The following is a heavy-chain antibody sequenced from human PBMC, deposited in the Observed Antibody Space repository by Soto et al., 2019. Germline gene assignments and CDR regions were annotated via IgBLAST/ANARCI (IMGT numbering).Heavy chain of an antibody. J-gene: IGHJ4*02. CDR2: INAGNGNT. CDR3: ARDTRIFGVVTFDY. CDR1: GYTFTRDA. D-gene: IGHD3-3*02. Sequence: GASVKAFCKASGYTFTRDAMHWVRQAPGQRLEWMGWINAGNGNTKYSQKFQGRVTITRDTSASTAYMELSSLRSEDTAVYYCARDTRIFGVVTFDYWGQGTLVTVSS. V-gene: IGHV1-3*01.